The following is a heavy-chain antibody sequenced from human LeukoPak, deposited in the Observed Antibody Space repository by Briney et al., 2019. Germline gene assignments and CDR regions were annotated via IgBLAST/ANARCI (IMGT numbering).Heavy chain of an antibody. CDR1: GFTFSSYG. D-gene: IGHD4-17*01. CDR2: ISYDGSNK. CDR3: AKDLWDYVFSYDFDY. J-gene: IGHJ4*02. Sequence: GGSLRLSCAASGFTFSSYGMHWVRLAPGKGLEWVAVISYDGSNKYYADSVKGRFTISRDNSKNTLYLQMNSLRAEDTAVYYCAKDLWDYVFSYDFDYWGQGTLVTVSS. V-gene: IGHV3-30*18.